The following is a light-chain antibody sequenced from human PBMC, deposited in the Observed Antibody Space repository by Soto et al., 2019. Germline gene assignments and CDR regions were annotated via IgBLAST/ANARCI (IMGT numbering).Light chain of an antibody. Sequence: QSALTQPASVSGSPGQSITISCTGTSSDVGGYNYVSWYQHHPGKAPKLIIYDVTSRPSGVSIRFFGSKSDNTAPLTISGLQPEDEADYHCSSYTTSNTRQIVFGTGTKLTVL. J-gene: IGLJ1*01. CDR2: DVT. CDR3: SSYTTSNTRQIV. CDR1: SSDVGGYNY. V-gene: IGLV2-14*03.